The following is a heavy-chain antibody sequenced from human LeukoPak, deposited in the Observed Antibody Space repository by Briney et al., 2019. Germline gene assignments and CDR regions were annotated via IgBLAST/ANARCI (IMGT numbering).Heavy chain of an antibody. D-gene: IGHD6-13*01. CDR1: GGSFSGYY. CDR3: ACSEGYSTSWFDY. J-gene: IGHJ5*01. V-gene: IGHV4-34*01. CDR2: INHSGST. Sequence: SSETLSLTCAVYGGSFSGYYWSWIRQPPGKGLEWIGEINHSGSTNYNPSLKSRVTISVDTPKNQFSLKLSSVTAADTAVYYCACSEGYSTSWFDYWGQGTLVTVSS.